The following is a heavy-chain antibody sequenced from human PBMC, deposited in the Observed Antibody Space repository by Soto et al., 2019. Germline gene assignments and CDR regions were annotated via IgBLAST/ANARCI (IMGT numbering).Heavy chain of an antibody. D-gene: IGHD3-9*01. Sequence: QVQLVQSGAEVKKPGSSVKVSCKASGGTFSSYAISWVRQAPGQGLEWMGGIIPIFGTANYAQKFQGRVTITADESTSTAYMELSSLRAEDTAVYYCARGILTGYQYYYYYGMDVWGQGTTVTVSS. CDR3: ARGILTGYQYYYYYGMDV. CDR1: GGTFSSYA. J-gene: IGHJ6*02. CDR2: IIPIFGTA. V-gene: IGHV1-69*01.